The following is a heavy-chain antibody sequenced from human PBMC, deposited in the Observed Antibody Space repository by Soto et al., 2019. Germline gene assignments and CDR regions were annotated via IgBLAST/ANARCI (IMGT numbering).Heavy chain of an antibody. V-gene: IGHV3-9*01. CDR3: ARVDCSPSNCYNLYYGRDV. D-gene: IGHD2-2*02. CDR2: ISWNSGSI. Sequence: EVQLVESGGGLVQPGRSLRLSCAASGFTFDDYAMHWVRQAPGKGLEWVSGISWNSGSIGYADSVKGRFTISRDNAKNSLYLQMNSLRAEDTALYYCARVDCSPSNCYNLYYGRDVWGQGTTVTVSS. J-gene: IGHJ6*02. CDR1: GFTFDDYA.